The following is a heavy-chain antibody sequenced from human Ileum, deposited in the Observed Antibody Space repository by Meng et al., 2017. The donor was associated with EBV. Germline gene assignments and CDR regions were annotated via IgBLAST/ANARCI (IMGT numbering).Heavy chain of an antibody. Sequence: QVQLQPWGAGLLDPSETLSRTCAVYGGSFSGYYWTWIRQPPGKGLEWIGEINHSGSTNYNPSLKSRVTISVDKNQFSLKLSSVTAADTAVYYCARGFYTYGSSCFDYWGQGTLVTVSS. CDR1: GGSFSGYY. CDR3: ARGFYTYGSSCFDY. J-gene: IGHJ4*02. D-gene: IGHD6-13*01. CDR2: INHSGST. V-gene: IGHV4-34*01.